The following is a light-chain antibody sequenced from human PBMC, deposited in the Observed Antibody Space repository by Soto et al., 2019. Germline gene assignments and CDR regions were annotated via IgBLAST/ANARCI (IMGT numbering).Light chain of an antibody. Sequence: EIVMTQSPATLSVSPGDGATISCRASQSVDSNLAWYQQKPGKTPRLLMYGASTRPTGIPARFSGSGSGTAFTLTIISLQSEDAAVYYCQQYNDWPLTFGGGTKVEIK. CDR1: QSVDSN. J-gene: IGKJ4*01. CDR3: QQYNDWPLT. V-gene: IGKV3D-15*01. CDR2: GAS.